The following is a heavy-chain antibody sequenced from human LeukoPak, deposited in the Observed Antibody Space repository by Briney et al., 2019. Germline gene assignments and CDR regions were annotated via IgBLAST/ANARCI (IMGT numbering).Heavy chain of an antibody. D-gene: IGHD6-19*01. CDR1: GYTFTGYY. J-gene: IGHJ4*02. CDR2: INPNSGGT. Sequence: ASVKVSCKASGYTFTGYYMHWVRQAPGQGLEWMGWINPNSGGTNYAQKFQGRVTMTRDTSISTAYMELSRLRSDDTVVYYCASGVIAVAGTIDYWGQGTLVTVSS. CDR3: ASGVIAVAGTIDY. V-gene: IGHV1-2*02.